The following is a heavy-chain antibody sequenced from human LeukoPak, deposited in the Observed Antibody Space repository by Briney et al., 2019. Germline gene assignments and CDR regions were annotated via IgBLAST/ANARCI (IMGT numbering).Heavy chain of an antibody. CDR1: GISFSGYT. D-gene: IGHD1-26*01. J-gene: IGHJ5*01. CDR2: ITTSGSYI. CDR3: ARAQHSGRHLDS. V-gene: IGHV3-21*01. Sequence: GGSLRLSCTASGISFSGYTMNWVRQAPGKGLEWVSSITTSGSYIYYGDSVKGRFTISRDNAKNSLYLQMNSLRVEDAALYFCARAQHSGRHLDSWGQGTLVTVSS.